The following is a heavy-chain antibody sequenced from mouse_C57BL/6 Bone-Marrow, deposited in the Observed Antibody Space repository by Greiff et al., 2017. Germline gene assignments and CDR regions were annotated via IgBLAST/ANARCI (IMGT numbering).Heavy chain of an antibody. CDR2: ISYAGSN. V-gene: IGHV3-6*01. Sequence: EVKLMESGPGLVKPSQSLYLTCSVTGYSITSGYYWNWIRQFPGNKLEWMGYISYAGSNNYHPSLTNRISITSYTSKNLFFLKLNSVTTEDTATYYCARDSPYDYYWYFDVWGTGTTGTVSS. J-gene: IGHJ1*03. CDR1: GYSITSGYY. CDR3: ARDSPYDYYWYFDV. D-gene: IGHD2-4*01.